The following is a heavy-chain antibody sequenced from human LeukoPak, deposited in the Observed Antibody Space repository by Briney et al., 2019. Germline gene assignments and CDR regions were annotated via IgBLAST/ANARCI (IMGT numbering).Heavy chain of an antibody. J-gene: IGHJ4*02. CDR3: AKTIATATTGI. D-gene: IGHD6-13*01. V-gene: IGHV3-30-3*01. Sequence: GGSLRLSCAASGFTFSSYAMHWVRQAPGKGLEWVAVISYDGSNKYYADSVKGRFTISRDNSKSTLYLQMNSLRAEDTAVYYCAKTIATATTGIWGQGTLVTVSS. CDR2: ISYDGSNK. CDR1: GFTFSSYA.